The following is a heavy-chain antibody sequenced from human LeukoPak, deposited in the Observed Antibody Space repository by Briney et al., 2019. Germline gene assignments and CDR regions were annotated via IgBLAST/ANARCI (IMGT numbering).Heavy chain of an antibody. CDR3: ATQGQYQRYYYYMDV. CDR2: ISGSGGST. CDR1: GFTFSSYA. J-gene: IGHJ6*03. V-gene: IGHV3-23*01. D-gene: IGHD2-2*01. Sequence: GGSLRLSCAASGFTFSSYAMSWVRQAPGKGLEWVSAISGSGGSTYYADSVKGRFTISRDNSKNTLYLQMNSLRAEDTAVYYCATQGQYQRYYYYMDVWGKGTTVTVSS.